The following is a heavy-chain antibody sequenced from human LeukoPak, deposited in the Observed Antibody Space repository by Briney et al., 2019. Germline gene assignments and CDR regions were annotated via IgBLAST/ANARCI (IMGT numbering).Heavy chain of an antibody. D-gene: IGHD1-26*01. Sequence: SQTLSLTCSVSGGSISSGVYYWSWIRQPPGKGLEWIRYIYSSGSTYYNPSLKSRVTISVDTSKNQFSLKLSSVTAADTAVYYCPRDGDSGSFRLRAYAFDIWGQGTMVTVSS. V-gene: IGHV4-31*03. J-gene: IGHJ3*02. CDR3: PRDGDSGSFRLRAYAFDI. CDR1: GGSISSGVYY. CDR2: IYSSGST.